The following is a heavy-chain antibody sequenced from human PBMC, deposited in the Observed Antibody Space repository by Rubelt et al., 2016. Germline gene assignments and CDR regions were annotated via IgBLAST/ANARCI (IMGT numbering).Heavy chain of an antibody. CDR3: AGVIWGSGWYNHWFDP. V-gene: IGHV1-3*01. Sequence: QVQLVQSGAEVKKPGASVKVSCKASGYTFTSYAMHWVRQAPGQRLEWMGWINAGNGNTKYSQKFRGGITMIRVTPSSSGYMELSSLRSEDTAVSDCAGVIWGSGWYNHWFDPGGQGTMVTVSS. CDR2: INAGNGNT. D-gene: IGHD6-19*01. J-gene: IGHJ5*02. CDR1: GYTFTSYA.